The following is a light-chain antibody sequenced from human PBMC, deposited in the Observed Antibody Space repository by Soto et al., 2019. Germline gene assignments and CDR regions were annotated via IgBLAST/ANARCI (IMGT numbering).Light chain of an antibody. Sequence: RVMTQSPDTLSVSPGERATLSCRASQTVRSNLAWYQQKPGQAPRLLIYAASTRATGIPARFSGNGSETEFTLTIDSLQSEDFALYYCQQRSSWPIFGGGTKVDIK. V-gene: IGKV3-15*01. CDR1: QTVRSN. J-gene: IGKJ4*01. CDR3: QQRSSWPI. CDR2: AAS.